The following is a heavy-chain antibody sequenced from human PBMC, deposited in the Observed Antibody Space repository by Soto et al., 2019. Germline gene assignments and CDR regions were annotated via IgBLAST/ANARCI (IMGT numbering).Heavy chain of an antibody. CDR2: IYHSGST. CDR3: ARGSGRS. CDR1: GGSFSGYY. Sequence: QVQLQQWGAGLLKPSETLSLTCAVYGGSFSGYYWSWIRQPPGMGLEWIGEIYHSGSTNYNPSLKSLVTISEETSKNQFHLKLSSVTAADTAVYYCARGSGRSWGQGTLVTVSS. D-gene: IGHD1-1*01. J-gene: IGHJ4*02. V-gene: IGHV4-34*01.